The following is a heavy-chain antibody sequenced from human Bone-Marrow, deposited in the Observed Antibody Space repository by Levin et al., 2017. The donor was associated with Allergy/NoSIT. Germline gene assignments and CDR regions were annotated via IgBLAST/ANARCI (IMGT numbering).Heavy chain of an antibody. J-gene: IGHJ4*02. CDR2: IYYTGST. CDR1: GDSISNGNNY. V-gene: IGHV4-30-4*01. CDR3: SRGGVILDY. D-gene: IGHD3-3*01. Sequence: SETLSLTCTVSGDSISNGNNYWSWIRQPPGKGLEWIGYIYYTGSTYYNPSLKTRVTISVDTSKNQFSLRLSSMPAADTAVYYCSRGGVILDYWGQGTLVSVSS.